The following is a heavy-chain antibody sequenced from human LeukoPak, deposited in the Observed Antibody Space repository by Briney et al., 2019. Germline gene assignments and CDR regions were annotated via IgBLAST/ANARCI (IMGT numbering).Heavy chain of an antibody. CDR3: AKDSSSSSWSGAFDI. CDR2: ISWNSGSI. J-gene: IGHJ3*02. V-gene: IGHV3-9*01. CDR1: GFTFDDYA. D-gene: IGHD6-13*01. Sequence: GGSLRLSCAASGFTFDDYAMHWVRQAPGKGLEWVSGISWNSGSIGYADSVKGRFTISRDNAKSSLYLQMNSLRAENTALYYCAKDSSSSSWSGAFDIWGQGTMVTVSS.